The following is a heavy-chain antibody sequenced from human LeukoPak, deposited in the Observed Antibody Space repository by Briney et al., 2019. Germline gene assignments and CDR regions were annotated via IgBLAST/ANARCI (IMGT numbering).Heavy chain of an antibody. D-gene: IGHD3-9*01. CDR2: IYYSGST. CDR1: GGSISSSSDY. J-gene: IGHJ3*02. V-gene: IGHV4-39*07. CDR3: ASPGGAPNTYYDILTGYYFAFDI. Sequence: SETLSLTCTVSGGSISSSSDYWGWIRQPPGKGLEWIGSIYYSGSTYYNPSLKSRVTISVDTSKNQFSLKLSSVTAADTAVYYCASPGGAPNTYYDILTGYYFAFDIWGQGTMVTVSS.